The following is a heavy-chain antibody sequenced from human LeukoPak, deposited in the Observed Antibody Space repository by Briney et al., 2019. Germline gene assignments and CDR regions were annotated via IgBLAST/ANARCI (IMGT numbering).Heavy chain of an antibody. V-gene: IGHV4-59*01. J-gene: IGHJ4*02. CDR2: IYYSGST. Sequence: SKTLSLTCTVSGGSISSYYWSWIRQPPGKGLEWIGYIYYSGSTNYKPSLKSRVTISVDTSKNQFSLKLSSVTAADTAVYYCAREAAEGFDYWGQGTLVTVSS. CDR3: AREAAEGFDY. CDR1: GGSISSYY. D-gene: IGHD2-15*01.